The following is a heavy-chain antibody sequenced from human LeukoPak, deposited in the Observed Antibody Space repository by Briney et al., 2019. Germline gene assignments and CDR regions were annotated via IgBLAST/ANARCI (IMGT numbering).Heavy chain of an antibody. Sequence: GASVNVSCKASGYTFTGYYMHWVRQAPGQGLEWMGWINPNSGGTNYAQKFQGRVTMTRDTSISTAYMELSRLRSDDTAVYYCARVGCSSTSCSALGWFDPWGQGTLVTVSS. CDR3: ARVGCSSTSCSALGWFDP. CDR1: GYTFTGYY. D-gene: IGHD2-2*01. V-gene: IGHV1-2*02. J-gene: IGHJ5*02. CDR2: INPNSGGT.